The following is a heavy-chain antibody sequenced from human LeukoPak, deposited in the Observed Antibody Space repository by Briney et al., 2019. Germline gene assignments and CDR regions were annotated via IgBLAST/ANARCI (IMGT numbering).Heavy chain of an antibody. Sequence: ASVKVSCKASGYTFTSYDINWLRQATGQGLEWTGWMNPNSGNTGYAQKFQGRVTMTRNTSMSTAYMELSSLRSEDTAVYYCAIRTHVDIVATLGERVKKGLDYWGQGTPVTVSS. V-gene: IGHV1-8*01. D-gene: IGHD5-12*01. CDR2: MNPNSGNT. CDR3: AIRTHVDIVATLGERVKKGLDY. CDR1: GYTFTSYD. J-gene: IGHJ4*02.